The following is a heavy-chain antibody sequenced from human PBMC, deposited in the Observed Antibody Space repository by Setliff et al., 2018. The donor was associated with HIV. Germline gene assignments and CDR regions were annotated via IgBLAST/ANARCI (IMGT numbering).Heavy chain of an antibody. CDR3: ATLTNFDH. CDR2: IYPGDSHT. CDR1: GYYFTTFW. D-gene: IGHD7-27*01. V-gene: IGHV5-51*01. Sequence: PGESLKISCKGSGYYFTTFWIAWVRQMPGKGLEWMGFIYPGDSHTTYSPSFQGQVTISVDTSVSTAYLQWSSLKASDTAMYYCATLTNFDHWGQGTLVT. J-gene: IGHJ4*02.